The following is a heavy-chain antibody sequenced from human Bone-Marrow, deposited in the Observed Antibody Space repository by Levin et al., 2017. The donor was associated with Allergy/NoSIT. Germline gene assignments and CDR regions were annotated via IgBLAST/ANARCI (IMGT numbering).Heavy chain of an antibody. Sequence: SETLSLTCAVYGGSFSGYYWSWIRQPPGKGLEWIGEINHSGSTNYNPSLKSRVTISVDTSKNQFSLKLSSVTAADTAVYYCASRLSNSGSYYGKYFQHWGQGTLVTVSS. D-gene: IGHD1-26*01. CDR1: GGSFSGYY. J-gene: IGHJ1*01. V-gene: IGHV4-34*01. CDR3: ASRLSNSGSYYGKYFQH. CDR2: INHSGST.